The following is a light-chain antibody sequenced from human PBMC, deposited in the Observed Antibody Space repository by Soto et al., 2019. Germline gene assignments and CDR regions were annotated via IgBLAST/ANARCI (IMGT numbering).Light chain of an antibody. V-gene: IGKV3-20*01. Sequence: EVVLTQSPGTLSLSPGDRATLSCRASQSLSSTYLVWYQQRSGRAPRLLISAASSRAAGVPDRFSGRGSGTDFTLTITSLEPEDFAVYYCQQYNISPFSFGQGTKLEIK. CDR3: QQYNISPFS. CDR2: AAS. J-gene: IGKJ2*01. CDR1: QSLSSTY.